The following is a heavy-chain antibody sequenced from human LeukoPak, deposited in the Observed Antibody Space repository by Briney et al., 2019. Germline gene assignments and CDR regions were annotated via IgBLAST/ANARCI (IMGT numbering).Heavy chain of an antibody. Sequence: SGPTLVNPTQTLTLTCTFSGFSLSTSGMCVSWIRQPPGKALEWLARIDWDDDKYYSTSLKTRLTISKDTSKNQVVLTMTNMVPVDKATYYCARILGDPTTVTKIIDYWGQGTLVTVSS. CDR2: IDWDDDK. CDR3: ARILGDPTTVTKIIDY. D-gene: IGHD4-11*01. CDR1: GFSLSTSGMC. J-gene: IGHJ4*02. V-gene: IGHV2-70*11.